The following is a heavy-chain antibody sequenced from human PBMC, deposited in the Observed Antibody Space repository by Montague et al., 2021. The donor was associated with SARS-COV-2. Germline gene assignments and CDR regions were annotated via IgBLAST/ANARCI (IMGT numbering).Heavy chain of an antibody. J-gene: IGHJ5*02. Sequence: SETLSLTCTVSGGTVRDYYWNWIRQTPGKGLEWIGYIFYNGCTKYNPSLESRVTLSVDTPGNQFFLSLRSVTASDTATYFCARHSVSEDGTFFRSYFDPWGQGAQVIDSS. D-gene: IGHD1-1*01. CDR1: GGTVRDYY. V-gene: IGHV4-59*08. CDR3: ARHSVSEDGTFFRSYFDP. CDR2: IFYNGCT.